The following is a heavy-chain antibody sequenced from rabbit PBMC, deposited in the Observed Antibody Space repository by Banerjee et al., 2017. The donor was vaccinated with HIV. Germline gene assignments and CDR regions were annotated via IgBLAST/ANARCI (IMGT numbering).Heavy chain of an antibody. CDR3: ARVVSYYYGMDL. CDR2: INTGSGST. J-gene: IGHJ6*01. D-gene: IGHD5-1*01. Sequence: QEQLEESGGDLVQPEGSLTLTCTASGFSFSSSYWICWVRQAPGKGLEWIGCINTGSGSTVYASWAKGRFTISKTSSTTVTLQMTSLTAADTATYFCARVVSYYYGMDLWGQGTLVTVS. CDR1: GFSFSSSYW. V-gene: IGHV1S45*01.